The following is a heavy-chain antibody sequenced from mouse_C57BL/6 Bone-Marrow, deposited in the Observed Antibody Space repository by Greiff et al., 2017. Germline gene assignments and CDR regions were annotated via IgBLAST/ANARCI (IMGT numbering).Heavy chain of an antibody. V-gene: IGHV1-15*01. Sequence: QVQLQQSGAELVRPGASVTLSCKASGYTFTDYEMHWVKQTPVHGLEWIGAIDPETGGTAYNQKFKGKAILTADKSSSTAYMELRSLTSEDSAVXYCTRGVPVSYWGQGTLVTVSA. CDR2: IDPETGGT. CDR3: TRGVPVSY. D-gene: IGHD6-1*01. CDR1: GYTFTDYE. J-gene: IGHJ3*01.